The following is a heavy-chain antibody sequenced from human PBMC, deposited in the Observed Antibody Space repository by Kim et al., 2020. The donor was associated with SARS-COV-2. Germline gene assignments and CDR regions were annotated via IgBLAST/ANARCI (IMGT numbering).Heavy chain of an antibody. CDR1: GDYITNNGYY. V-gene: IGHV4-31*03. Sequence: SETLSLTCTVSGDYITNNGYYWSWIRQHPGEGLEYIGYIYYSGSTYYNPSLKDRVTISVDTSKNQFSLELSSVTAADTAVYYCARRSGSYSNDYWGQGTL. D-gene: IGHD1-26*01. CDR3: ARRSGSYSNDY. J-gene: IGHJ4*02. CDR2: IYYSGST.